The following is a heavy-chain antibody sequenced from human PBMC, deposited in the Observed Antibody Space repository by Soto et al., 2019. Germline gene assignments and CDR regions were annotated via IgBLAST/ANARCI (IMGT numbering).Heavy chain of an antibody. CDR2: IYSGGST. J-gene: IGHJ4*02. V-gene: IGHV3-66*01. D-gene: IGHD6-13*01. Sequence: PGGSLRLSCAASGFTVSSNYMSWVRQAPGKGLEWVSVIYSGGSTYYADSVKGRFTISRDNSKNTLYLRMNSLRAEDTAVYYCARDSYSSSSYWGQGTLVTVSS. CDR1: GFTVSSNY. CDR3: ARDSYSSSSY.